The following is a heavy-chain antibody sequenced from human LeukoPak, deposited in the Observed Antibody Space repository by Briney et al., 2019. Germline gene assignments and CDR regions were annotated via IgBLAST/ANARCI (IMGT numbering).Heavy chain of an antibody. CDR1: GGSFSGYY. V-gene: IGHV4-34*01. D-gene: IGHD3-22*01. Sequence: SETLSLTCAVYGGSFSGYYWSWIRQPPGKGLEWIGEINHSGSTNYNPSLKSRVTISVDTSKNQFSLKLSSVTAADTAVYYCARQYYYDSSGYYSDNWFDPWGQGTLVTVSS. J-gene: IGHJ5*02. CDR3: ARQYYYDSSGYYSDNWFDP. CDR2: INHSGST.